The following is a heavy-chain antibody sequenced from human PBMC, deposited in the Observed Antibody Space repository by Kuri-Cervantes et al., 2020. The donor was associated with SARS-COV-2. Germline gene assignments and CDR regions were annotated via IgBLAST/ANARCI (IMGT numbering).Heavy chain of an antibody. J-gene: IGHJ4*02. CDR3: ARGGRYYFDY. CDR2: ISGTGGGT. CDR1: GFTFKSYA. D-gene: IGHD1-26*01. Sequence: GESLKISCAASGFTFKSYAMNWVRQAPGKGLEWVSGISGTGGGTYYADSLKGRFTISRDNANNSLYLQMNSLTAEDTAVYYCARGGRYYFDYWGQGSLGTVSS. V-gene: IGHV3-23*01.